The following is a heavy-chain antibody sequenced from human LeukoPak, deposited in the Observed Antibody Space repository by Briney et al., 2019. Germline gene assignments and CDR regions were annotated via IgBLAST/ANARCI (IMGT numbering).Heavy chain of an antibody. D-gene: IGHD1-26*01. J-gene: IGHJ4*02. CDR2: IYHSGST. CDR3: GRGGVSYYSTPNFDY. V-gene: IGHV4-30-2*01. CDR1: GGSISSGGYY. Sequence: SETLSLTCTVSGGSISSGGYYWSWLRQPPGKGLVWIGYIYHSGSTYYNPSLKSRVTISVDRSKNQFSLKLSSVTAADTAVYYCGRGGVSYYSTPNFDYWGREPWSPSPQ.